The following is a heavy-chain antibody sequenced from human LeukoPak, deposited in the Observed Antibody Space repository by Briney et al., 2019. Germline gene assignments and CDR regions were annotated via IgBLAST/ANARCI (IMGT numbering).Heavy chain of an antibody. CDR3: ASTTGRGYSYAS. CDR2: INHSGST. V-gene: IGHV4-34*01. D-gene: IGHD5-18*01. CDR1: GGSFSGYY. Sequence: PSETLSLTCAVYGGSFSGYYWSWIRQPPGKGLEWIGEINHSGSTNYNPSLKSRVTISVDTSKNQFSLKLSSVTAADTAVYYCASTTGRGYSYASWGQGTLVTVSS. J-gene: IGHJ5*02.